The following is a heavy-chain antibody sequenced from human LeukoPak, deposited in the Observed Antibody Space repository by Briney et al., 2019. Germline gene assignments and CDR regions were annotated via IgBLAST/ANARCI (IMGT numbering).Heavy chain of an antibody. V-gene: IGHV3-30*04. CDR3: ARGHTYYYDSSGYSD. Sequence: PGGSLRLSCAASGFTFSSYAMHWVRQAPGKGLEWVAVISYDGSNKYYADSVKGRFTISRDNSKNTLYLQMNSLRAEDTAVYYCARGHTYYYDSSGYSDWGQGTLVTVSS. D-gene: IGHD3-22*01. CDR2: ISYDGSNK. J-gene: IGHJ4*02. CDR1: GFTFSSYA.